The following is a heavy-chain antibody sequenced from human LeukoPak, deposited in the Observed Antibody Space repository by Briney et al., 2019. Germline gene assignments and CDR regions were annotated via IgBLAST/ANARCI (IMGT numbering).Heavy chain of an antibody. D-gene: IGHD3-10*01. CDR3: ARVLYAYGSGSYYFDY. V-gene: IGHV1-46*01. CDR1: GYTFTSYY. CDR2: INPSGGST. J-gene: IGHJ4*02. Sequence: ASVKVSCKASGYTFTSYYMHWVRQAPGQGLEWMGIINPSGGSTSYAQKFQVRVTMTRNTSTSTVYMELSSLRSEDTAVYYCARVLYAYGSGSYYFDYWGQGTLVTVSS.